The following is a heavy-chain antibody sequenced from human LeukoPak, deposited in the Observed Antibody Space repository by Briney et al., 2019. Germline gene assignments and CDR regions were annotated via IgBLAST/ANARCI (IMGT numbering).Heavy chain of an antibody. Sequence: GASVKVSCKASGYTFTSYYMHWVRQAPGQGLEWMGIIDPSGGSTSYAQKFQGRVTMTRDTSTSTVYMELSSLRSEDTAVYYCATESKGFGELLSFYYWGQGTLVTVSS. CDR2: IDPSGGST. CDR1: GYTFTSYY. CDR3: ATESKGFGELLSFYY. J-gene: IGHJ4*02. D-gene: IGHD3-10*01. V-gene: IGHV1-46*01.